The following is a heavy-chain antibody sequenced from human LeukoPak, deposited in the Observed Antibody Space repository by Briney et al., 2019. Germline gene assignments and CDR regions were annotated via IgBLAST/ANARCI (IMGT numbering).Heavy chain of an antibody. V-gene: IGHV3-7*01. CDR3: TNWVLSSGGTRPEY. CDR1: GFNFRSMW. CDR2: LGQDGREQ. Sequence: GGSLRLSCEVSGFNFRSMWMSWVRQAPGRRPEWVANLGQDGREQYFADSVKGRFSISRDNAKNSVYLQMNSLTVEDTAIYYCTNWVLSSGGTRPEYWGQGTLVTVSS. D-gene: IGHD3-10*01. J-gene: IGHJ4*02.